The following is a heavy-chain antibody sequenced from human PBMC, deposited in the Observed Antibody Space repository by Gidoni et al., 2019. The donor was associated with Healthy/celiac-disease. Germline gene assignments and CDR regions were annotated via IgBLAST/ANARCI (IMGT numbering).Heavy chain of an antibody. CDR2: INHSGST. CDR3: ARGGYSYGYGY. J-gene: IGHJ4*02. V-gene: IGHV4-34*01. Sequence: QVQLQQWGAGLLKPSETLSLTCAVYGGSFSGYYWSWIRQPPGKGLEWIGEINHSGSTNYNPSLKSRVTISVDTYKDQFSLKVGSVTAADTAVYYCARGGYSYGYGYWGQGTLVTVSS. D-gene: IGHD5-18*01. CDR1: GGSFSGYY.